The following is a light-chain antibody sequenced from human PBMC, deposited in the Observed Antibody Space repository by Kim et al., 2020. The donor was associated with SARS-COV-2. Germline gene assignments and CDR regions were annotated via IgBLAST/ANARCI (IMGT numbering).Light chain of an antibody. V-gene: IGLV3-21*04. CDR2: YDS. J-gene: IGLJ2*01. CDR3: QVWDSSSDHRVV. CDR1: SIGSKS. Sequence: PGRWARVTCGGDSIGSKSVHWYQEKPGQAPVLVISYDSDRPSGIPERFSGSNSGNTATLTISRVEAGDEADYYCQVWDSSSDHRVVFGGGTKLTVL.